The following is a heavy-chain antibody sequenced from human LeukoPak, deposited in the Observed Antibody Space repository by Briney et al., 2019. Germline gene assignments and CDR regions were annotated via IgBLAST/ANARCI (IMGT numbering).Heavy chain of an antibody. Sequence: GGSLRLSCEASGFTLSTYWMNWVRQVPGKGLDWVANIIPDGSGKRYVDSVKGRFNIARDNADNSLSLQINSLRAEDTAVYYWASWGAGGNSWGQGTLVTVSS. CDR3: ASWGAGGNS. CDR2: IIPDGSGK. J-gene: IGHJ4*02. D-gene: IGHD3-16*01. V-gene: IGHV3-7*01. CDR1: GFTLSTYW.